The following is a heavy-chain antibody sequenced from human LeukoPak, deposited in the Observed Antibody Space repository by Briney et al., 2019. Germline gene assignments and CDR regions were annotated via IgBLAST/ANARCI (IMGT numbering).Heavy chain of an antibody. CDR1: GDSIRTYY. D-gene: IGHD2-15*01. CDR3: ARALTPGYCSGGACSYFDY. J-gene: IGHJ4*02. Sequence: KPSETLSLTCTVSGDSIRTYYWSWIRLPPGEGLEWIGSIYYGGSTNYNPSLKGRVTISLDTSKNQFSLKVSSVTAADTAVYYCARALTPGYCSGGACSYFDYWGQGTLVTVSS. V-gene: IGHV4-59*01. CDR2: IYYGGST.